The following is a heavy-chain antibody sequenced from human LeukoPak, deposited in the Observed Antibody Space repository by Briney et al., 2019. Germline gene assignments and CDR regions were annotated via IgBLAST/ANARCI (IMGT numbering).Heavy chain of an antibody. V-gene: IGHV4-38-2*02. CDR1: GYSISSGYY. J-gene: IGHJ4*02. D-gene: IGHD6-19*01. CDR3: ARSFSSGWCAY. Sequence: SETLSLTCTVSGYSISSGYYWGWIRQPPGRGLEWIASIYYRGSTHYNPSLASLKSRVTISVDTSKNQFSLKLSSVTAADTAVYYCARSFSSGWCAYWGQGTLVTVSS. CDR2: IYYRGST.